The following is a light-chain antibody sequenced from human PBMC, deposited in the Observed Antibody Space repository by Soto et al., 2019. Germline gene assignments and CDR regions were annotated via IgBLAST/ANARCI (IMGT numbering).Light chain of an antibody. V-gene: IGKV3-20*01. CDR1: QSVSSNY. CDR3: QQYGSSSWT. CDR2: GAS. J-gene: IGKJ1*01. Sequence: EIVLTQSPGTPSLSPGERATLSCRASQSVSSNYLAWYQQKPGQAPRLLIYGASSRATGIPDRFSGSGSGKDFTLTISRLEPEDFAVYYCQQYGSSSWTFGQGTKVEIK.